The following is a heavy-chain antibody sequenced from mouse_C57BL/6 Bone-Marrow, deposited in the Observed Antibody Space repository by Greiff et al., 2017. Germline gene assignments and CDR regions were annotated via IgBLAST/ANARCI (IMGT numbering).Heavy chain of an antibody. D-gene: IGHD2-4*01. V-gene: IGHV3-6*01. Sequence: EVKLQESGPGLVKPCQSLSLTCSVTGYSITSGYYWNWIRQFPGNKLEWMGYISYDGSNNYNPSLKNRISITRDTSKNQFFLKLNSVTTEDTATYYCARDEGYYDYDGVDYWGQGTTLTVSS. CDR2: ISYDGSN. CDR1: GYSITSGYY. CDR3: ARDEGYYDYDGVDY. J-gene: IGHJ2*01.